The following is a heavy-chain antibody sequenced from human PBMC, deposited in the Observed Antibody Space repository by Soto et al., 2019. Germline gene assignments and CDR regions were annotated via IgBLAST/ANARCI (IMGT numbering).Heavy chain of an antibody. CDR1: GVSFSNYW. CDR2: IKEAGGEK. D-gene: IGHD5-12*01. J-gene: IGHJ4*01. V-gene: IGHV3-7*01. Sequence: GGSLRLSCVFSGVSFSNYWMNWVRQAQGKGVECVASIKEAGGEKYYVDSVKGRFTISREPAQNSMYLQMNSLGAEDTAVYYCEVAGYGGQGPLVTVSS. CDR3: EVAGY.